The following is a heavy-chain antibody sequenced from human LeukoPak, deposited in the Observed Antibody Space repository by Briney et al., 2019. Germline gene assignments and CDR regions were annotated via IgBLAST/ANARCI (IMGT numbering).Heavy chain of an antibody. V-gene: IGHV3-7*02. J-gene: IGHJ6*02. D-gene: IGHD2-15*01. Sequence: PGGSLRLSCAASGFTFSSYWMSWVRQAPGKGLEWVANIKQDGSEKYCVDSVKGRFTISRDNAKNSLYLQMNSLRAEDTAVYYCARASRYCSGGSCYSPYYYYGMDVWGQGTTVTVSS. CDR3: ARASRYCSGGSCYSPYYYYGMDV. CDR1: GFTFSSYW. CDR2: IKQDGSEK.